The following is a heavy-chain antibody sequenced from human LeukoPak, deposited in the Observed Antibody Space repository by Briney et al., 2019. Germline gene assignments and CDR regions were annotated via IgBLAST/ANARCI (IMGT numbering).Heavy chain of an antibody. CDR1: GVSINNNKW. V-gene: IGHV4-4*02. D-gene: IGHD6-19*01. Sequence: PSETMSLTCAVSGVSINNNKWWSWVRQPPGKGPEWIGEIHPSGSTTYNPSLKSRVTMSVDKSKNRFSLKLTSVTAADTAVYYCATQQWPPAEGAFDIWGQGTMVTVSS. CDR3: ATQQWPPAEGAFDI. CDR2: IHPSGST. J-gene: IGHJ3*02.